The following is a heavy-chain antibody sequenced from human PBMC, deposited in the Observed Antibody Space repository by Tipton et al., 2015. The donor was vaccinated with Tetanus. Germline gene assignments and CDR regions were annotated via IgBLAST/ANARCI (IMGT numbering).Heavy chain of an antibody. Sequence: RSLRLSCAASGFSITDSGLHWVRQAPGLRLEWLAFIGHEGTPILYAGSVKGRFTISRDYSKNTVFLDMSNLRAEDTALYYCAKDLEWSFDYWGQGTRVTVSS. V-gene: IGHV3-33*06. D-gene: IGHD3-3*01. CDR1: GFSITDSG. CDR3: AKDLEWSFDY. J-gene: IGHJ4*02. CDR2: IGHEGTPI.